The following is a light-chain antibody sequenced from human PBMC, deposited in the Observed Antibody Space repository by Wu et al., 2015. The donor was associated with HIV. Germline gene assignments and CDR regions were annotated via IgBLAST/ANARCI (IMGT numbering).Light chain of an antibody. Sequence: DIQMTQSPSTLSASVGDRVTITCRASQSISSWLAWYQQKPGKAPKLLIYKASSLESGVPSRFSGSGSGTEFTLTISNLQPEDFGTYYCQEYTDYTWTFGQGTKVEIK. CDR1: QSISSW. CDR3: QEYTDYTWT. J-gene: IGKJ1*01. CDR2: KAS. V-gene: IGKV1-5*03.